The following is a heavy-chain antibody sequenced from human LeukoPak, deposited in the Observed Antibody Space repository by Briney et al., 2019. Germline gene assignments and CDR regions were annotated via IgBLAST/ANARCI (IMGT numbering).Heavy chain of an antibody. J-gene: IGHJ6*03. CDR3: ARHLSSSRHYYYYYMDV. CDR2: IYYSGST. D-gene: IGHD6-13*01. CDR1: GGSISSSSYY. V-gene: IGHV4-39*01. Sequence: PSETLSLTCTVSGGSISSSSYYWGWIRQPPGKGLEWIGSIYYSGSTYYNPSLKSRVTISVDTSKIQFSLKLSSVTAADTAVYYCARHLSSSRHYYYYYMDVWGKGTTVTISS.